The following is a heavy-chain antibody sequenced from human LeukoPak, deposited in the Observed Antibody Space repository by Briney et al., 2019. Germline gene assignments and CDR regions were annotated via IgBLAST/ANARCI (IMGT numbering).Heavy chain of an antibody. D-gene: IGHD2-15*01. Sequence: PGGSLRLSCATSGFTFSSYAMNWVRQAPGKGLECVSFISTSGDFTYYAASVKGRFTVSGDNSKNTLYLRMNSLRADDTAVYYCAGCSGGSCYSRGKYGVDVWGQGTTVIVSS. CDR2: ISTSGDFT. CDR1: GFTFSSYA. CDR3: AGCSGGSCYSRGKYGVDV. J-gene: IGHJ6*02. V-gene: IGHV3-23*01.